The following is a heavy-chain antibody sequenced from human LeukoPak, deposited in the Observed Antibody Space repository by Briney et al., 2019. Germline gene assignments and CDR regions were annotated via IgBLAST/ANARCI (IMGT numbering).Heavy chain of an antibody. CDR1: GFIFSSYS. V-gene: IGHV3-21*01. CDR2: ISSSSSYI. Sequence: PGGSLRLSCAASGFIFSSYSMNWVRQAPGKGLEWVSSISSSSSYIYYADSVKGRFTISRDNAKNSLYLQMNSLRAEDTAVYYCARARGVPSWFDPWGQGTLVTVSS. D-gene: IGHD3-10*01. J-gene: IGHJ5*02. CDR3: ARARGVPSWFDP.